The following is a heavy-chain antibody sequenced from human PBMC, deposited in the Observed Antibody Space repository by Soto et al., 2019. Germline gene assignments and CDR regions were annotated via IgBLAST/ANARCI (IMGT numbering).Heavy chain of an antibody. D-gene: IGHD3-10*01. J-gene: IGHJ6*02. CDR3: ARDSQYGPSDV. V-gene: IGHV4-61*01. CDR1: GGSVSSGSYY. Sequence: PSETLSRTCTVSGGSVSSGSYYWSWIRQPPGKGLAWIGYIYYRGSTNYNPSLKSRVTISVDTSTNQFSLKLSSVTAAATAVYYCARDSQYGPSDVLGQGTTFTVSS. CDR2: IYYRGST.